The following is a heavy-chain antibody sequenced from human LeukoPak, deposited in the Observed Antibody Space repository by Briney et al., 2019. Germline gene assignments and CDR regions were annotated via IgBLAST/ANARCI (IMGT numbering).Heavy chain of an antibody. CDR2: ISGNNDNP. J-gene: IGHJ4*02. Sequence: ASVNVSCKASGYTFSNFGISWVRQAPGQGLEWMGWISGNNDNPNYGQKFQGRFTVTTDSSTSTAYMELRDLRSDDTAVYYCARDGTSTDDYWGQGTLVTVSS. CDR3: ARDGTSTDDY. CDR1: GYTFSNFG. V-gene: IGHV1-18*01. D-gene: IGHD2-2*01.